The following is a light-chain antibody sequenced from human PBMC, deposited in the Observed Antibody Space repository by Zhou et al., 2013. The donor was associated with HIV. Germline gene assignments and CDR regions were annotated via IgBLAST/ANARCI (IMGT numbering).Light chain of an antibody. Sequence: DIQMTQSPSSVSASVGDRVTITCRASQHINTWLAWYQQKPGKAPKLLIYGATSLQSGVPSRFSGSGSGTEFTLTISSLQPDDYASYYCQQYKIYQWTFGQGTKVEIK. J-gene: IGKJ1*01. V-gene: IGKV1-5*01. CDR3: QQYKIYQWT. CDR1: QHINTW. CDR2: GAT.